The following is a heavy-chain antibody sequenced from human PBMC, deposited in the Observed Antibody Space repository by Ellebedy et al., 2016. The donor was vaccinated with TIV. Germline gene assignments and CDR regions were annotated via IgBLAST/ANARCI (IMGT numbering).Heavy chain of an antibody. V-gene: IGHV3-30-3*01. D-gene: IGHD6-19*01. CDR2: ISYDESST. J-gene: IGHJ4*02. CDR3: ARDGGYSTGWYPYY. Sequence: PGGSLRLSCAASGFTFSSHAMHWVRQAPGKGLEWLAVISYDESSTFYADSVKGRFTISRDTSKNTLILQMNSLRLEDTAVYYCARDGGYSTGWYPYYWGQGTLVTVSS. CDR1: GFTFSSHA.